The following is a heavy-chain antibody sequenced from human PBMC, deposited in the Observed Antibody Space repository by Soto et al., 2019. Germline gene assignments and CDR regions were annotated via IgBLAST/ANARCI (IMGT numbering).Heavy chain of an antibody. Sequence: GGSLRLSCAASGFTFSSYAMSWVRQAPGKGLEWVSAISGSGGSTYYADSVKGRFTISRDNSKNTLYLQMNSLRAEDTAVYYCAKGGVLRFGESQNWLDPWGQGTLVTVSS. CDR2: ISGSGGST. CDR1: GFTFSSYA. J-gene: IGHJ5*02. D-gene: IGHD3-10*01. V-gene: IGHV3-23*01. CDR3: AKGGVLRFGESQNWLDP.